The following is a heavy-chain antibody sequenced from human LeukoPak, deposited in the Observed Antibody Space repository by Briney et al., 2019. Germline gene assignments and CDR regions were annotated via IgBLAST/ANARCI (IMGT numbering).Heavy chain of an antibody. J-gene: IGHJ4*02. CDR3: ARRAAAFYFDY. CDR1: GFTLNTYW. D-gene: IGHD6-13*01. Sequence: GGSLRLSCAASGFTLNTYWMNWVRQAPGKGLVWVSRINGDGTSLTYADSVKGRFTVSRGNAENTVYLQMNSLRAEDTAVYYCARRAAAFYFDYWGQGTLVTVTS. V-gene: IGHV3-74*03. CDR2: INGDGTSL.